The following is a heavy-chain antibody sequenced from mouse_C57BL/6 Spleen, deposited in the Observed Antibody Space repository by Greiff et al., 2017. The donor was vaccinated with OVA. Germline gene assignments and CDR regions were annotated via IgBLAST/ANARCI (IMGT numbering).Heavy chain of an antibody. J-gene: IGHJ3*01. CDR3: TRNYYSNYEGFAY. V-gene: IGHV1-15*01. Sequence: QVQLQQSGAELVRPGASVTLSCKASGYTFTDYEMHWVKQTPVHGLEWIGAIDPETGGTAYNQKFTGKAILTADKSSSTAYMELRSLTSEDSAVYYCTRNYYSNYEGFAYWGQGTLVTVSA. D-gene: IGHD2-5*01. CDR2: IDPETGGT. CDR1: GYTFTDYE.